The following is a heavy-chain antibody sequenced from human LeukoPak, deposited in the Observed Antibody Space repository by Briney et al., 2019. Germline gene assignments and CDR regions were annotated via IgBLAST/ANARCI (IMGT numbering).Heavy chain of an antibody. Sequence: GGSLRLSCAASGFTFSSYAMHWVRQAPGKGLEWVAVISYDGSNKYYADSVKGRFTISRDNSKNTLYLQMSSLRAEDTAVYYYARVMRAGECMDVWGQGTTVTVSS. D-gene: IGHD3-16*01. CDR3: ARVMRAGECMDV. CDR2: ISYDGSNK. CDR1: GFTFSSYA. J-gene: IGHJ6*02. V-gene: IGHV3-30-3*01.